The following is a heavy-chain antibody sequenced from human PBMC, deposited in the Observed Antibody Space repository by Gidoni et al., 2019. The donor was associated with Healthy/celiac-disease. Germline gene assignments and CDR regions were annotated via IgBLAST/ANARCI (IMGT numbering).Heavy chain of an antibody. V-gene: IGHV3-23*01. Sequence: EVQLLESGGGLVQPGGSLRLSCAASGFPFSSYAMSWVRQAPGKGLEWVSAISGSGGSTYYADSVKGRFTISRDNSKNTLYLQMNSLRAEDTAVYYCAKMGYYDFWSGYYENWFDPWGQGTLVTVSS. CDR3: AKMGYYDFWSGYYENWFDP. CDR2: ISGSGGST. J-gene: IGHJ5*02. CDR1: GFPFSSYA. D-gene: IGHD3-3*01.